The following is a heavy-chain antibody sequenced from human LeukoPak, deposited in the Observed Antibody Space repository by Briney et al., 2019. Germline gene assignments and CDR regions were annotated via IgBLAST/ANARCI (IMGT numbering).Heavy chain of an antibody. Sequence: GGSLRLSCAASGFTFSSYSMNWVRQAPGKGLEWVSYISSSSSTIYYADSVKGRFTISRDNAKNSLYLQMNSLRAEDTAVYYCARQWLTSWYYGMDVWGQGTTVTVSS. CDR2: ISSSSSTI. CDR1: GFTFSSYS. J-gene: IGHJ6*02. D-gene: IGHD6-19*01. V-gene: IGHV3-48*04. CDR3: ARQWLTSWYYGMDV.